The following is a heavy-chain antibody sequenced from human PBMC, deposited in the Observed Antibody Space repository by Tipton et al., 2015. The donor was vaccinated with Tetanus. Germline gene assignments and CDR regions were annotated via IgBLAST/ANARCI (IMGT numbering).Heavy chain of an antibody. V-gene: IGHV5-51*01. D-gene: IGHD2-21*01. CDR1: GYSFTTYW. J-gene: IGHJ5*02. CDR2: IYPGDSNT. CDR3: ARHGVKTLHSWFDP. Sequence: QSGAEVKKPGESLKISCKGSGYSFTTYWVGWVRQMPGKGLEWMGTIYPGDSNTGYSPSFQGQVTISVDKSSSTAYLQWSSLKASDTAMYFCARHGVKTLHSWFDPWGQGTQVIVSS.